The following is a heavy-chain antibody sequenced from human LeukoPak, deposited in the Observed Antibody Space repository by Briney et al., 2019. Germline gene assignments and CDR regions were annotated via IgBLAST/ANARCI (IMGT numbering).Heavy chain of an antibody. D-gene: IGHD5-12*01. Sequence: GGSLRLSCAASGFNFIDYSMNWVRQAPGKGLEWSSYIGISSGNTKYADSVKGRFTISRDKARNSLYLQMNSLRVEDTAMYYCARDHRYAFDNWGHRTLVTVSS. CDR3: ARDHRYAFDN. J-gene: IGHJ4*01. CDR1: GFNFIDYS. CDR2: IGISSGNT. V-gene: IGHV3-48*01.